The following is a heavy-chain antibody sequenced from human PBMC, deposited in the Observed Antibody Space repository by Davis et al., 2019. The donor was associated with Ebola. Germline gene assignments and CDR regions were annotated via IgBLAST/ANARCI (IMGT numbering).Heavy chain of an antibody. CDR3: ARTDGYRFGWFDP. Sequence: AGSLTLSCAASGFTVSSNYMSWVRQAPGKGLEWVSVIYSGGSTYYADSVKGRFTISRHNSKNTLYLQMNSLRAEDTAVYYCARTDGYRFGWFDPWGQGTLVTVSS. D-gene: IGHD5-24*01. CDR2: IYSGGST. CDR1: GFTVSSNY. J-gene: IGHJ5*02. V-gene: IGHV3-53*04.